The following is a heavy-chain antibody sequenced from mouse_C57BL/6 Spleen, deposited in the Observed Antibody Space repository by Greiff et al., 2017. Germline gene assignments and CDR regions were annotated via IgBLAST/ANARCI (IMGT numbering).Heavy chain of an antibody. V-gene: IGHV1-26*01. CDR1: GYTFTDYY. CDR2: INPNNGGT. D-gene: IGHD1-1*01. Sequence: EVQLQQSGPELVKPGASVKISCKASGYTFTDYYMNWVKQSHGKSLEWIGDINPNNGGTSYNQKFKGKATLTVDKSSSTAYMELRSLTSEDSAVYYCATPYGSSSYFDYWGQGTTLTVSS. CDR3: ATPYGSSSYFDY. J-gene: IGHJ2*01.